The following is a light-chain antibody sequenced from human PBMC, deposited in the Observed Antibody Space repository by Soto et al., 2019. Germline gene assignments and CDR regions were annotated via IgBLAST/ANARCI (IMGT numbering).Light chain of an antibody. CDR3: QHYDSYSRT. CDR2: TTS. J-gene: IGKJ1*01. CDR1: QSISNF. Sequence: DIQMTQSPSSLSASLGDRVTITCRASQSISNFLNWYQQKPGKAPKLLIHTTSSLQSGVPSRFSGSGSGTEFTLTISSLQPDDFATYYCQHYDSYSRTFGLGTKVDIK. V-gene: IGKV1-5*01.